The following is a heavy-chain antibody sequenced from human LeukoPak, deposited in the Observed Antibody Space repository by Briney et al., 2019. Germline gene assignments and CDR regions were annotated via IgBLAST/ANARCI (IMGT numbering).Heavy chain of an antibody. CDR2: IGTAGDT. Sequence: GGSLRPSFAAFGFTFSDYGIHWVRPATGKGLGWVSAIGTAGDTYYTGSVKGRFTISRENAKNSLYLQMNSLRAGDTAVYYCARVAKERVGGVYYFDYWGQGTLVTVSS. CDR3: ARVAKERVGGVYYFDY. D-gene: IGHD1-1*01. CDR1: GFTFSDYG. J-gene: IGHJ4*02. V-gene: IGHV3-13*04.